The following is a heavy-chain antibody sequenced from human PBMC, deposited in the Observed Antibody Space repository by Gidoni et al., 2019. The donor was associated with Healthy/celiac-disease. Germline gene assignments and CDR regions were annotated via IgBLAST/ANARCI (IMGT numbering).Heavy chain of an antibody. V-gene: IGHV3-53*01. J-gene: IGHJ4*02. CDR2: IYSGGST. CDR1: GFTVSSNY. CDR3: ARSSGRFLEWLLPHFDY. D-gene: IGHD3-3*01. Sequence: EVQLVESGGGLIQPGGSLRLSCAASGFTVSSNYMSWVRQAPGKGLEWVSVIYSGGSTYYADSVKGRFTISRDNSKNTLYLQMNSLRAEDTAVYYCARSSGRFLEWLLPHFDYWGQGTLVTVSS.